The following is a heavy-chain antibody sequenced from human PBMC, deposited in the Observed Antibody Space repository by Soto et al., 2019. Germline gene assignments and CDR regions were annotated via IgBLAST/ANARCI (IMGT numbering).Heavy chain of an antibody. J-gene: IGHJ6*02. D-gene: IGHD6-6*01. V-gene: IGHV1-18*01. CDR1: GYTFTSYG. Sequence: ASVKVSCKASGYTFTSYGISWVRQAPGQGLEWMGWISAYNGNTNYAQKLQGRVTMTTDTSTSTAYMELRSLRSDDTAVYYCARVASGLVSYYYYYGMDVWGQGTTVTVSS. CDR3: ARVASGLVSYYYYYGMDV. CDR2: ISAYNGNT.